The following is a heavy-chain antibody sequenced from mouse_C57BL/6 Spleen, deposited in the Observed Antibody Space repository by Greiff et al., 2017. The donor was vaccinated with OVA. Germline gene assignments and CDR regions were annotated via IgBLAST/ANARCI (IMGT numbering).Heavy chain of an antibody. CDR2: ISYDGSN. D-gene: IGHD2-5*01. J-gene: IGHJ2*01. Sequence: ESGPGLVKPSQSLSLTCSVTGYSITSGYYWNWIRQFPGNKLEWMGYISYDGSNNYNPSLKNRISITRDTSKNQFFLKLNSVTTEDTATYYCAREGTIVTLDYFDYWGQGTTLTVSS. CDR3: AREGTIVTLDYFDY. CDR1: GYSITSGYY. V-gene: IGHV3-6*01.